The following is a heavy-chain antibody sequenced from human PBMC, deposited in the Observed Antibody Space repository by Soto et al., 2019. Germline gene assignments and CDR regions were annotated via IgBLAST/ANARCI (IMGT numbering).Heavy chain of an antibody. CDR3: PREGYCAGSGTFSPTRYDGMDV. CDR1: GYTFSSYG. D-gene: IGHD3-10*01. J-gene: IGHJ6*02. Sequence: QVQLVQTGVEVKKAGASVKVSCKASGYTFSSYGISWARQAPGQGLERMGWISDYNGNTHYAQKFQGRLIMTTDTSSRPAYMELRGLRSDDTAVYFCPREGYCAGSGTFSPTRYDGMDVWGQGTTVTVSS. V-gene: IGHV1-18*01. CDR2: ISDYNGNT.